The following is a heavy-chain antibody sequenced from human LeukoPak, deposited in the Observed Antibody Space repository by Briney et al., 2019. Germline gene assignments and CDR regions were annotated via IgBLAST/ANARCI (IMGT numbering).Heavy chain of an antibody. CDR2: INPNSGGT. CDR3: ARGMGVLVPAATWFDP. V-gene: IGHV1-2*02. J-gene: IGHJ5*02. D-gene: IGHD2-2*01. Sequence: AASVKVSCKASGYTFIAYYMHWVRLAPGQGLEWMGWINPNSGGTNYAQKFQGRVTMTRDTSISTAYMDLSRLRSDDTAVYYCARGMGVLVPAATWFDPWGQGTLVTVSS. CDR1: GYTFIAYY.